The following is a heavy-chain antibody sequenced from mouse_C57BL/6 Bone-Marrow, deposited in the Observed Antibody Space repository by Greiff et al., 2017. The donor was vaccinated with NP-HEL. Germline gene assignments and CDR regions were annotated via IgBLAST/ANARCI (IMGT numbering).Heavy chain of an antibody. CDR3: AREYYYGSSYGWYFDV. V-gene: IGHV1-72*01. CDR2: IDPNSGGT. J-gene: IGHJ1*03. D-gene: IGHD1-1*01. Sequence: VKLQQPGAELVKPGASVKLSCKASGYTFTSYWMHWVKQRPGRGLEWIGRIDPNSGGTKYNEKFKSKATLTVDKPSSTAYMQLSSLTSEDSAVYYCAREYYYGSSYGWYFDVWGTGTTVTVSS. CDR1: GYTFTSYW.